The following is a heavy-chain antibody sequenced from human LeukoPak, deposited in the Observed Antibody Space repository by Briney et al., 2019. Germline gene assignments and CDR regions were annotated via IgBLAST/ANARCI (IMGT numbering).Heavy chain of an antibody. CDR1: GYTFTDYY. V-gene: IGHV1-2*02. CDR2: XXPNDGDT. J-gene: IGHJ4*02. CDR3: ARANFLYCSSSTCLFDY. Sequence: EASVKVSCKASGYTFTDYYMHWVRQAPGQGFXXXXXXXPNDGDTNYAQKFQGRVTMTRDTSISTAHMEVSRLRSDDTAVYYCARANFLYCSSSTCLFDYWGQGTLVTVSS. D-gene: IGHD2-2*01.